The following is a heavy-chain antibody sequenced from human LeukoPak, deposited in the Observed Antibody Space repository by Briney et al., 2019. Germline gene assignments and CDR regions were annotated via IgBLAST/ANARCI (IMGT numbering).Heavy chain of an antibody. CDR2: ISGTSSYI. J-gene: IGHJ4*02. V-gene: IGHV3-21*01. D-gene: IGHD3-3*01. Sequence: GGSLRPSCAASGFTFSSYGMNWVRQAPGKGLEWVSFISGTSSYIYYAESVKGRFTISRDNAESSLYLQMNSLRAEDTAVYYCASGVVSAYWGQGTLVTVSS. CDR3: ASGVVSAY. CDR1: GFTFSSYG.